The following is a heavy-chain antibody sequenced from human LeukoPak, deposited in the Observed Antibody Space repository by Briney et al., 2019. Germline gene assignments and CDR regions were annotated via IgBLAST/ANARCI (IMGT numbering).Heavy chain of an antibody. CDR1: GFTFSSYA. D-gene: IGHD2-2*03. V-gene: IGHV3-30*04. CDR3: ARVDDLDAFDI. J-gene: IGHJ3*02. CDR2: ISDDGSNK. Sequence: PRGSLRLSCAASGFTFSSYAMHWVRQAPGKGLEWVAVISDDGSNKYYADSVKGRFTISRDNSKNTLYLQMNSLRPEDTAIYYCARVDDLDAFDIWGQGTMVTVSS.